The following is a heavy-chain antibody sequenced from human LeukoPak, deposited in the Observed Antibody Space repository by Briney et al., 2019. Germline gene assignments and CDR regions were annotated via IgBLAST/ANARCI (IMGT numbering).Heavy chain of an antibody. CDR3: ANDPTYYYDSSGKGY. D-gene: IGHD3-22*01. CDR2: ISYDGNYR. V-gene: IGHV3-30*18. J-gene: IGHJ4*02. CDR1: GFTFTSFA. Sequence: PGGSLRLSCAASGFTFTSFAMHWVRQAPGKGLEWVAVISYDGNYRYYADSVKGRFTISRDNSKNTLYLQMNSLRAEDTAVYYCANDPTYYYDSSGKGYWGQGTLVTVSS.